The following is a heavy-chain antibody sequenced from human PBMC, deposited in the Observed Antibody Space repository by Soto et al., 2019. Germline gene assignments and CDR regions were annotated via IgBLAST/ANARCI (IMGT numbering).Heavy chain of an antibody. Sequence: SVKVSCKASGGTFSSYAISWVRQAPGQGLEWMGGIIPIFGTANYAQKFQGRVTITADKSTSTAYMELSSLRSEDTAVYYCASALKGWFGELLPDGWGQGTLVTVSS. CDR1: GGTFSSYA. D-gene: IGHD3-10*01. CDR3: ASALKGWFGELLPDG. J-gene: IGHJ4*02. CDR2: IIPIFGTA. V-gene: IGHV1-69*06.